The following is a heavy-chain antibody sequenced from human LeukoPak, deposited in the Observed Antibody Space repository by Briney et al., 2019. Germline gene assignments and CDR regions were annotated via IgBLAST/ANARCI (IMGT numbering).Heavy chain of an antibody. J-gene: IGHJ6*02. CDR1: GGSISSYY. CDR2: IYYSGST. D-gene: IGHD4-23*01. Sequence: PSATLSFTCTVSGGSISSYYWSWIRQPPGKGLEWIGYIYYSGSTNYNPSLKSRVTISVDTSKNQFSLKLSSVTAADTAVYYCARDSTVVTPGGFYYGMDVWGQGTTVTVSS. CDR3: ARDSTVVTPGGFYYGMDV. V-gene: IGHV4-59*01.